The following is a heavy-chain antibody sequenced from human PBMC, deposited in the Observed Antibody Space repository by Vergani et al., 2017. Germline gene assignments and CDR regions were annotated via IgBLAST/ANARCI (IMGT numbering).Heavy chain of an antibody. J-gene: IGHJ4*02. CDR2: ISSSSSYT. Sequence: QVQLVESGGGLVKPGGSLRLSCAASGFTFSDYYMSWIRQAPGKGLEWVSYISSSSSYTNYAYSVKGRFTISRDNAKNSLYLQMNSLRAEDTAVYYCARSEYSSSSGDLNWGQGTLVTVSS. D-gene: IGHD6-6*01. CDR3: ARSEYSSSSGDLN. V-gene: IGHV3-11*06. CDR1: GFTFSDYY.